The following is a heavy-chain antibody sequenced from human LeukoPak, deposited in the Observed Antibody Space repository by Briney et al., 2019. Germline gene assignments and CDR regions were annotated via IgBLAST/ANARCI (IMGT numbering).Heavy chain of an antibody. CDR3: AKYKSGDYFDAGKRYYFDQ. Sequence: ASVKVSCKASGYTFTSYVINWVRQAPGQGLDWMGWMNATSGKTGQAQKFQGRITMTRDTSISTAYMELSSLRPEDTAVYYCAKYKSGDYFDAGKRYYFDQWGQGTPVTVSP. CDR1: GYTFTSYV. V-gene: IGHV1-8*01. D-gene: IGHD3-9*01. CDR2: MNATSGKT. J-gene: IGHJ4*02.